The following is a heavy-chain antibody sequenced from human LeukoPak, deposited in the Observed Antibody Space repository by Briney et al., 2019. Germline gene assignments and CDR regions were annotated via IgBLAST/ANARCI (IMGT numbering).Heavy chain of an antibody. Sequence: GGSLRLSCAASGFTFSDYYINWIRQAPGKGPEWVSYISSSGSTIYYADSVKGRFTISRDNAKNSLYLQMNNLRAEDTAVYYCARGGYSYGLIDYWGQGTLVTVSS. CDR1: GFTFSDYY. V-gene: IGHV3-11*04. CDR2: ISSSGSTI. D-gene: IGHD5-18*01. CDR3: ARGGYSYGLIDY. J-gene: IGHJ4*02.